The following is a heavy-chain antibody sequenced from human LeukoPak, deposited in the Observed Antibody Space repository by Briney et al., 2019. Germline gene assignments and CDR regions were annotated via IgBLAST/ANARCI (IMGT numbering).Heavy chain of an antibody. CDR1: GYTFTSYD. V-gene: IGHV1-8*01. Sequence: GASVKVSCKASGYTFTSYDINWVRQATGQGLEWMGWMNPNSGNTGYAQKFQGRVTMTRNTSISTAYMELSSLRSEDTAVYYCARVPRLLLTYYYYYYMDVWGKGTTVTISS. CDR3: ARVPRLLLTYYYYYYMDV. CDR2: MNPNSGNT. J-gene: IGHJ6*03. D-gene: IGHD3-22*01.